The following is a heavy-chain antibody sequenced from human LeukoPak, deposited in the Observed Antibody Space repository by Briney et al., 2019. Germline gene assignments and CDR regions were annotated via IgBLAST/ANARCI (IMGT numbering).Heavy chain of an antibody. CDR3: TRDATYYLRYGYFDY. CDR2: ITSSSSTI. D-gene: IGHD2/OR15-2a*01. J-gene: IGHJ4*02. V-gene: IGHV3-48*04. Sequence: GGSLRLSCAASGFTFRSYSMHWVRQAPGKGLEWVSFITSSSSTIYYTDSVEGRFIISRDNAQNSLYLQMNSLRAEDTAVYYCTRDATYYLRYGYFDYWGQGTLVTVSS. CDR1: GFTFRSYS.